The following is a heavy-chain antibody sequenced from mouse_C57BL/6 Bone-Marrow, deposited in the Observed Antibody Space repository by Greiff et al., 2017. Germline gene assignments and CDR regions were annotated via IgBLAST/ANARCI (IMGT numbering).Heavy chain of an antibody. D-gene: IGHD1-1*01. V-gene: IGHV5-9*01. CDR2: ISGGGGNT. Sequence: EVQRVESGGGLVKPGGSLKLSCAASGFTFSSYTMSWVRQTPEKRLEWVATISGGGGNTYYPDSVKGRFTLSRDNAKNTLYLQMSSLRSEDTALYYCARNLITTVVPFAYWGQGTLVTVSA. CDR1: GFTFSSYT. CDR3: ARNLITTVVPFAY. J-gene: IGHJ3*01.